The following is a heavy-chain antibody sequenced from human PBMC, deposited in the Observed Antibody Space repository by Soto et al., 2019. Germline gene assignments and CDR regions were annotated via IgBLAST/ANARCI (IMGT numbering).Heavy chain of an antibody. CDR3: ATKGLYYYDSSGPNFHGEPFDY. V-gene: IGHV5-51*01. Sequence: PGESLKISCKGSGYSFTSYWIGWVRQMPGKGLEWMGIIYPGDSDTRYSPSFQGQVTISADKSISTAYLQWSSLKASDTAMYYCATKGLYYYDSSGPNFHGEPFDYWGQGTLVTVSS. CDR2: IYPGDSDT. J-gene: IGHJ4*02. D-gene: IGHD3-22*01. CDR1: GYSFTSYW.